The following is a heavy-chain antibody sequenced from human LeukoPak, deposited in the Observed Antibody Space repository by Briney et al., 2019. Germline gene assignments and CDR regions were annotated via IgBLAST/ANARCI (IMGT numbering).Heavy chain of an antibody. CDR3: ARVRKSGSYDNNWFDP. V-gene: IGHV1-46*01. J-gene: IGHJ5*02. Sequence: GASVKVSCKASGYTFTSYYMHWVRQAPGQGLEWMGIINPSSGSTSYAQKFQGRVTMTRDMSTSTVYMELSSLRSEDTAVYYCARVRKSGSYDNNWFDPWGQGPLVTVSS. CDR1: GYTFTSYY. CDR2: INPSSGST. D-gene: IGHD1-26*01.